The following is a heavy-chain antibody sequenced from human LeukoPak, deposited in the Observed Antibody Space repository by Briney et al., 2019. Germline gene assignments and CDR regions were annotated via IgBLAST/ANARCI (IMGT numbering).Heavy chain of an antibody. D-gene: IGHD3-22*01. CDR3: ASQTYYYDSSGYLTHYFDC. CDR2: IYYSGST. CDR1: GGSISSGGYY. Sequence: SETLSLTCTVSGGSISSGGYYWSWIRQHPGKGLEWIGYIYYSGSTYYNPSLKSRATISVDTSKNQFSLKLSSVTAADTAVYYCASQTYYYDSSGYLTHYFDCWGQGTLVTVSS. V-gene: IGHV4-31*03. J-gene: IGHJ4*02.